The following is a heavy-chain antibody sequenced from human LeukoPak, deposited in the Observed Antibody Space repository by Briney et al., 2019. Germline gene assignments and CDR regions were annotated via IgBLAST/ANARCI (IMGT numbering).Heavy chain of an antibody. CDR1: GFTFSSYS. J-gene: IGHJ4*02. Sequence: GGSLRLSCAASGFTFSSYSMNWVRQAPGKGLEWVSYISSSSSTIYYADSVKGRFTISRDNAKNSLYLQMNSLRAEDTAVYYCARDSAGIAVAGGFDYWGQGTLVTVSS. D-gene: IGHD6-19*01. CDR3: ARDSAGIAVAGGFDY. V-gene: IGHV3-48*01. CDR2: ISSSSSTI.